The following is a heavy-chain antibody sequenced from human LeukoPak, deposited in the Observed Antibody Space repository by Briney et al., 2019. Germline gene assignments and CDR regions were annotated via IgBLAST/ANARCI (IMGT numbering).Heavy chain of an antibody. J-gene: IGHJ4*02. D-gene: IGHD2-2*01. CDR2: IQNDGSTE. CDR1: GFIFSHYG. Sequence: PGGSLRLSCAASGFIFSHYGMNWVRQAPGKGLEWVADIQNDGSTENFADSVKGRFTISRDNSKNTVFLQMNSLRVEDTAVYYCARVLSQLVWGGLDSAGQGTLVSVSS. V-gene: IGHV3-33*05. CDR3: ARVLSQLVWGGLDS.